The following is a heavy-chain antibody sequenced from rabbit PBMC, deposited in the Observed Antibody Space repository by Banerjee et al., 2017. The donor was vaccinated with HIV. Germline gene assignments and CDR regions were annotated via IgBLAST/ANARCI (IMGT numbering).Heavy chain of an antibody. V-gene: IGHV1S7*01. Sequence: QLVESGGGLVTLGGSLKLTCKASGIDFSLYYMSWVRQAPGKGLEWIGYIDPIFGSTYYATWVDGRFTISSHNAQNTLYLQLNSLTAADTATYFCARGITRYAGYGVATALDYFNLWGQGTLVTVS. D-gene: IGHD7-1*01. J-gene: IGHJ4*01. CDR3: ARGITRYAGYGVATALDYFNL. CDR1: GIDFSLYY. CDR2: IDPIFGST.